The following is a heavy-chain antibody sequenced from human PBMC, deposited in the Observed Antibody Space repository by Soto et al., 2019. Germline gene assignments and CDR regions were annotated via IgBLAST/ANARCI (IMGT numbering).Heavy chain of an antibody. V-gene: IGHV3-23*01. CDR1: GFTFSSYA. D-gene: IGHD6-19*01. J-gene: IGHJ5*02. CDR3: ANGGYSSGSRWFDP. Sequence: GGSLRLSCAASGFTFSSYAMSWVRQAPGKGLEWVSAISGSGGSTYYADSVKGRFTISRDNSKNTLYLQMNSLRAEDTAVYYCANGGYSSGSRWFDPWGQGTLVTVSS. CDR2: ISGSGGST.